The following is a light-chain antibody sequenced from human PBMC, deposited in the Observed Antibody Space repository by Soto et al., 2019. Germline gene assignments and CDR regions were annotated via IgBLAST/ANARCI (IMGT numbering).Light chain of an antibody. Sequence: EIVMTQSPVTLSVSPGERATLSCRASQRVSRNLAWYQQKPGQAPRLLIYDASTRATGIPARFSGSGSGTEFILTISSLQSEDFGVYYCQQYNNWPPITFGQGTRLEI. CDR2: DAS. J-gene: IGKJ5*01. CDR3: QQYNNWPPIT. CDR1: QRVSRN. V-gene: IGKV3D-15*01.